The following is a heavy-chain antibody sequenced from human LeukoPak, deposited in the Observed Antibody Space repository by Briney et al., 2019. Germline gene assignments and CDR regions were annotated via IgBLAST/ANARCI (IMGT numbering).Heavy chain of an antibody. CDR3: ARIEGYGEVGY. J-gene: IGHJ4*02. Sequence: GGSLRLSCAASGFTFSNYAMHWVRQAPGKGLEWVAIVSYDGAIKYYADSVKGRFTISRDNAKNSLYLHMNSLRAEDTAVYFCARIEGYGEVGYWGQGTLVTVSS. V-gene: IGHV3-30-3*01. CDR1: GFTFSNYA. CDR2: VSYDGAIK. D-gene: IGHD4-17*01.